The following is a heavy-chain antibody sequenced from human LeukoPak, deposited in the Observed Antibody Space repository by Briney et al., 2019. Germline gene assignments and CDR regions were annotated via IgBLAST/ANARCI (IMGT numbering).Heavy chain of an antibody. J-gene: IGHJ5*02. V-gene: IGHV1-8*01. Sequence: ASVNVSCKASGYTFTSYDINWVRQATGQGLEGMGWMNPNSGNTGCAKKFQGRVTMTRNTSISTAYMELSSLRSEDTAVYYCARGSRLWVTLNNWFDPWGQGTLVTVSS. D-gene: IGHD5-18*01. CDR1: GYTFTSYD. CDR3: ARGSRLWVTLNNWFDP. CDR2: MNPNSGNT.